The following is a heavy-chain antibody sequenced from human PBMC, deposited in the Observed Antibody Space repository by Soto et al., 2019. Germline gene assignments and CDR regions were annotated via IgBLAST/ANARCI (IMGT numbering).Heavy chain of an antibody. V-gene: IGHV1-46*01. Sequence: GASVKVSCKASGYTFTSYYIHWVRQAPGQGLEWMGIINPSGGSTVSAQKFQGRVTMTRDTSTSTVYMELSSLRSEDTAVYYCVRDSANYCESSGYYIPYYFDSWGQGTLVTVSS. CDR1: GYTFTSYY. CDR2: INPSGGST. J-gene: IGHJ4*02. D-gene: IGHD3-22*01. CDR3: VRDSANYCESSGYYIPYYFDS.